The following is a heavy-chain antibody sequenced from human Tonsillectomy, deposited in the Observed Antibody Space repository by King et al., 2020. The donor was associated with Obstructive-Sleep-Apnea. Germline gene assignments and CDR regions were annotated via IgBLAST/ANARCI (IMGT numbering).Heavy chain of an antibody. CDR2: ISSSSSYI. CDR1: GFTFSSYS. Sequence: VQLVESGGGLVKPGGSLRLSCAASGFTFSSYSMNWVRQAPGKGLEWVSSISSSSSYIYYADSVKGRFTISRDNAKNSLYLQMNSLRAEDTAVDYCARGDDTVNPGSWYVDYWGQGTLVTVSA. J-gene: IGHJ4*02. D-gene: IGHD4-17*01. V-gene: IGHV3-21*01. CDR3: ARGDDTVNPGSWYVDY.